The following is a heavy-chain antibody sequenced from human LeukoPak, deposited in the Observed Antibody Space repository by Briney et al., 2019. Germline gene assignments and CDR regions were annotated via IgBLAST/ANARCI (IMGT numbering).Heavy chain of an antibody. CDR1: GFTFSSYW. J-gene: IGHJ4*02. CDR2: INSDGSST. CDR3: ARPSSSIVVGMGEEFDY. V-gene: IGHV3-74*01. Sequence: GGSLRLSCAASGFTFSSYWMHWVRQAPGKGLVWVSRINSDGSSTSYADSVKGRFTISRDNAKNTLYLQMNSLRAEDTAVYYCARPSSSIVVGMGEEFDYWGQGTLVTVSS. D-gene: IGHD3-22*01.